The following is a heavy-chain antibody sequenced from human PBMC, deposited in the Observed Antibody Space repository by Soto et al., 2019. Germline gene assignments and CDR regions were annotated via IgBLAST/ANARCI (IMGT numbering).Heavy chain of an antibody. CDR2: IIPIPDIT. D-gene: IGHD3-3*01. CDR1: GGTFSTYI. CDR3: ARDRITTRGDDFDL. V-gene: IGHV1-69*08. Sequence: QVQLVQSGAEVRKPGSSVKVSCKAPGGTFSTYIISWVRQAPGQGLEWMGRIIPIPDITNYAQKFQGRVTVHADRSTSTAYMELTSLKSEDTAVYYCARDRITTRGDDFDLWGQGTMVTVSS. J-gene: IGHJ3*01.